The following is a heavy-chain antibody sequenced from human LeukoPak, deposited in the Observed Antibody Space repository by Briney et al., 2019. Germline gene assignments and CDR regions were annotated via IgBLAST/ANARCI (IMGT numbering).Heavy chain of an antibody. Sequence: PSETLSLTCAVYGGSFSGYYWSWIRQPPGKGLEWIGEINHSGSTNYNPSLKSRVTISVDTSKNQFSLKLSSVTAADTAVYYCARGCRWHYYYGSGSYSWYFDYWGQGTLVTVSS. V-gene: IGHV4-34*01. CDR2: INHSGST. CDR1: GGSFSGYY. CDR3: ARGCRWHYYYGSGSYSWYFDY. J-gene: IGHJ4*02. D-gene: IGHD3-10*01.